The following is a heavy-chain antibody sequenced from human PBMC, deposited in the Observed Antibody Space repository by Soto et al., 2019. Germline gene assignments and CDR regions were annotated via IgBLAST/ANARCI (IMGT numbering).Heavy chain of an antibody. CDR2: ISGTGRVT. Sequence: EVQLLESGGGLVQPGGSLKLSCAASEFTFSSYAMSWVRQAPGKGLEWVSGISGTGRVTNYAESVKGRFTISRDNPKNTLYLQMISLRAEDTAVYYCAKDVHYDIVTGIEYFHHWGQGTLVTVSS. CDR3: AKDVHYDIVTGIEYFHH. J-gene: IGHJ1*01. V-gene: IGHV3-23*01. D-gene: IGHD3-9*01. CDR1: EFTFSSYA.